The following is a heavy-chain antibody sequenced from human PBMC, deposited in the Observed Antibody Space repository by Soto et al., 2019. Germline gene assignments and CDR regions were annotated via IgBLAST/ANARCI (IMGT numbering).Heavy chain of an antibody. D-gene: IGHD3-22*01. CDR1: GGTFSSYA. CDR3: ASHYYDSSGYYRGDNWFDP. V-gene: IGHV1-69*01. CDR2: IIPIFGTA. Sequence: QVQLVQSGAEVQKPGSSVKVSCKASGGTFSSYAISWVRQAPGQGLEWMGGIIPIFGTANYAQKFQGRVTITADESTSTANMELSSLRSEDTAVYYCASHYYDSSGYYRGDNWFDPWGQGTLVTVSS. J-gene: IGHJ5*02.